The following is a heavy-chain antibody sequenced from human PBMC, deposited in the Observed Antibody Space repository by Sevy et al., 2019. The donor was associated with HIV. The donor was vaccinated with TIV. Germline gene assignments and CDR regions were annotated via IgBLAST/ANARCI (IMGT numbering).Heavy chain of an antibody. CDR1: GGSFSGYY. J-gene: IGHJ6*02. D-gene: IGHD4-4*01. CDR3: ARARAATVSNYYYYYYGMDV. V-gene: IGHV4-34*01. Sequence: SETSLTCAVYGGSFSGYYWSWIRQPPGKGLEWIGEINHSGSTNYNPSLKSRVTISVDTCKNQFSLKLSSVTAADTAVYYCARARAATVSNYYYYYYGMDVWGQGTTVTVSS. CDR2: INHSGST.